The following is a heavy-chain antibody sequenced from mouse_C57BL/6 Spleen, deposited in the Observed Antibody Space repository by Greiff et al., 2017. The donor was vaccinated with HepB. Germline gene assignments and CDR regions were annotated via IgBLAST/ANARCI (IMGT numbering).Heavy chain of an antibody. V-gene: IGHV1-15*01. CDR1: GYTFTDYE. CDR2: IDPETGGT. Sequence: QVQLKQSGAELVRPGASVTLSCKASGYTFTDYEMHWVKQTPVHGLEWIGAIDPETGGTAYNQKFKGKAILTADKSSSTAYMELRSLTSEDSAVYYCTRIYSYFDGWGTGTTVTVSS. J-gene: IGHJ1*03. CDR3: TRIYSYFDG. D-gene: IGHD2-3*01.